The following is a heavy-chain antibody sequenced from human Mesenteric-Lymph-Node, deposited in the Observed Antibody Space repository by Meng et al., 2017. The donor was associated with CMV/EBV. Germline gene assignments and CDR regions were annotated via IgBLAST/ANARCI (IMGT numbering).Heavy chain of an antibody. Sequence: SETLSLTCSVSGDSISGGDHSWSWIRQHPGKGLEWIGYIYYSVRTYYNPSLESRVTISADTSKNQFSLRLASVTAADTAVYYCASYSSTSSFYTWGQGTLVTVSS. J-gene: IGHJ4*02. CDR3: ASYSSTSSFYT. CDR2: IYYSVRT. D-gene: IGHD6-6*01. CDR1: GDSISGGDHS. V-gene: IGHV4-31*03.